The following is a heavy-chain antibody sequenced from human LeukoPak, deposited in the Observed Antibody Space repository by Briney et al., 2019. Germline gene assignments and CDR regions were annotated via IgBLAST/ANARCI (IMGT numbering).Heavy chain of an antibody. Sequence: GESLKISCKGSGYSFASYWIGWVRQMPGKGLEWMGIIYPGDSDTRYSPSFQGQVTISADKSISTAYLQWSSLKASDTAMYYCARGPPHYYDSSGYSGYGDNWFDPWGQGTLVTVSS. CDR3: ARGPPHYYDSSGYSGYGDNWFDP. V-gene: IGHV5-51*01. D-gene: IGHD3-22*01. CDR2: IYPGDSDT. CDR1: GYSFASYW. J-gene: IGHJ5*02.